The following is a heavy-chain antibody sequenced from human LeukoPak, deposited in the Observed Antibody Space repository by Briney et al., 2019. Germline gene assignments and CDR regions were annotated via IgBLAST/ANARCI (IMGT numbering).Heavy chain of an antibody. CDR2: INSDGSST. CDR3: ARRGTGYSSSWTEKLYGMDV. CDR1: GFTFSSYW. J-gene: IGHJ6*02. V-gene: IGHV3-74*01. D-gene: IGHD6-13*01. Sequence: QAGGSLRLSCAASGFTFSSYWMHWVRQAPGKGLVWLSRINSDGSSTSYADSVKGRFTISRDNAKNTLYLQMNSLRAEDTAVYYCARRGTGYSSSWTEKLYGMDVWGQGTTVTVSS.